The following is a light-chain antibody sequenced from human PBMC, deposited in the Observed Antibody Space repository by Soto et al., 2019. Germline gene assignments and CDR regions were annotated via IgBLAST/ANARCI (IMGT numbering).Light chain of an antibody. CDR1: QSVSSY. Sequence: EIVLTQSPATLSLSPGERATLSCRASQSVSSYLAWYQQKPGQAPRLLIYDASNRATGIPARFSGSGSGTDFTLTISSLVHEDFAVYYCQQRSNWPTFGQGTKLEIK. J-gene: IGKJ2*01. CDR2: DAS. CDR3: QQRSNWPT. V-gene: IGKV3-11*01.